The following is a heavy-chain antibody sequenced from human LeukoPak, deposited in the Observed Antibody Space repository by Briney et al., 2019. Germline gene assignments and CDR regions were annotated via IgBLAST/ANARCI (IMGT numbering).Heavy chain of an antibody. CDR2: ISATSGST. D-gene: IGHD3-10*01. CDR3: ARGGVNTMVRGVIRYYYMDV. Sequence: GGSLRLSCTASGFTFSSYAMTWVRQAPGKGLEWVSDISATSGSTYYTDSVKGRFTISRDNSKNTLYLQMNSLRAEDTAVYYCARGGVNTMVRGVIRYYYMDVWGKGTTVTISS. J-gene: IGHJ6*03. CDR1: GFTFSSYA. V-gene: IGHV3-23*01.